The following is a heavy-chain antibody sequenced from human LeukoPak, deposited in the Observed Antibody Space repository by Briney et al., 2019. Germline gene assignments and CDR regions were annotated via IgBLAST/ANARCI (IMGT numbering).Heavy chain of an antibody. D-gene: IGHD3-10*01. J-gene: IGHJ5*02. CDR3: AIQRGASGTVNWFDP. CDR2: IFPDDSDT. CDR1: GYFFTTYW. Sequence: GESLKISCETSGYFFTTYWIGWVRQLPGTGLEWVGAIFPDDSDTIYSPSFQGQVTISADKSVRTAYLQWSSLKASDTAIYFCAIQRGASGTVNWFDPWGQGTLVTVSS. V-gene: IGHV5-51*01.